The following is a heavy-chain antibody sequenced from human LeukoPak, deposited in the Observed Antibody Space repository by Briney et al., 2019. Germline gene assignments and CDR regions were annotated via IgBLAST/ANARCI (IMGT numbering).Heavy chain of an antibody. J-gene: IGHJ4*02. Sequence: PGGSLRLSCASSRFIFSTHTMHWVRQAPGKGLEWVALISKDGTNDYYADSVKGRFTISRDNSKNTLYLQMNSLISEDTAVYYCARSTLGTMTRLGDYWGQGTLVTVSS. CDR3: ARSTLGTMTRLGDY. CDR2: ISKDGTND. CDR1: RFIFSTHT. D-gene: IGHD1-1*01. V-gene: IGHV3-30-3*01.